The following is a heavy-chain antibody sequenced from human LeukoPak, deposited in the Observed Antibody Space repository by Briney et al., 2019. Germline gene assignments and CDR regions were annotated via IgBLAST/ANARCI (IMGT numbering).Heavy chain of an antibody. V-gene: IGHV3-21*01. J-gene: IGHJ6*03. CDR3: ASLSRTGYPIFDYYYYYMDV. D-gene: IGHD3/OR15-3a*01. CDR2: ISSSSSYI. CDR1: GFTFSSYS. Sequence: PGGSLRLSCAASGFTFSSYSMNWVRQAPGKVLEWVSSISSSSSYIYYAGSGKGRFTIPRDNAKNSLYLQMNSLRAEDTAVYYCASLSRTGYPIFDYYYYYMDVWGKGTTVTISS.